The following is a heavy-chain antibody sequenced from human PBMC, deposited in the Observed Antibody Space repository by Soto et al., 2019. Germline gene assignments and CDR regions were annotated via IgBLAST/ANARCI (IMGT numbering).Heavy chain of an antibody. Sequence: QVQLVQSGPEVKKPGASVKVSCKTSGYTFTNYGISWVRQAPGQGLEWMGWITTDKGKTTYAQKFQGRVTMTTETSPSTAYMELRSLRSDDTAMYHCATRSPAVDYWGQGTLVTVSS. CDR1: GYTFTNYG. V-gene: IGHV1-18*01. CDR2: ITTDKGKT. J-gene: IGHJ4*02. CDR3: ATRSPAVDY.